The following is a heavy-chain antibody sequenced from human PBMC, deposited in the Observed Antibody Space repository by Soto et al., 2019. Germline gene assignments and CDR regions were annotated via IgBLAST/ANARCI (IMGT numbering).Heavy chain of an antibody. D-gene: IGHD1-7*01. V-gene: IGHV5-51*01. CDR2: IFPADSDT. J-gene: IGHJ4*02. Sequence: GEALKISCETSGYSLTHNWLAWVRQMPGKGLEWRGIIFPADSDTRYSPSFQGQVTISADKSYSTAYLQANYTEAGYRDGSRTDYADSLKGRFTVSRDNTKKTLYLEMNSLRAEDTDVYFCAGYSSWYLAYWGQGTMVTVSS. CDR1: GYSLTHNW. CDR3: DYADSLKGRFTVSRDNTKKTLYLEMNSLRAEDTDVYFCAGYSSWYLAY.